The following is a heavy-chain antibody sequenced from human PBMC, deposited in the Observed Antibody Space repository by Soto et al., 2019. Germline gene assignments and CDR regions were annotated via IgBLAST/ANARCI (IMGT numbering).Heavy chain of an antibody. CDR1: GFSLSTTEVG. Sequence: QITLKESGPTLVKPTQTLTLTCTFSGFSLSTTEVGVGWIRQPPGKALGWLALLYWNDDNRYSPSLRSRLTLTKDTSKNQVVLTMTNMDPVDTATYYCAHGSGWLFDYWGQGTLVTVSS. V-gene: IGHV2-5*01. CDR3: AHGSGWLFDY. CDR2: LYWNDDN. J-gene: IGHJ4*02. D-gene: IGHD6-19*01.